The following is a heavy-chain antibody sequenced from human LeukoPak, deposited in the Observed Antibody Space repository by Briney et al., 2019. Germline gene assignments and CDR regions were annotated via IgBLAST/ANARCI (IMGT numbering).Heavy chain of an antibody. D-gene: IGHD6-13*01. J-gene: IGHJ5*02. Sequence: GRSLRLSCAASGFTFSSYAMSWVCQAPGKGLEWVSAISGSGGSTYYADSVKGRFTISRDNSKNTLYLQMNSLRAEDTAVYYCAKSLGIAAAGTRAKPFDPWGQGTLVTVSS. CDR1: GFTFSSYA. CDR3: AKSLGIAAAGTRAKPFDP. V-gene: IGHV3-23*01. CDR2: ISGSGGST.